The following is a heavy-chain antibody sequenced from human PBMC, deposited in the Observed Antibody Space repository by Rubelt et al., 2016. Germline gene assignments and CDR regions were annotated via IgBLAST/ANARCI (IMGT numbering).Heavy chain of an antibody. V-gene: IGHV3-21*01. CDR2: ISTDGGDT. J-gene: IGHJ4*02. D-gene: IGHD1-26*01. CDR1: GFTFTNYW. Sequence: EVQLEESGGGLVQPGGSLRLSCAVSGFTFTNYWMAWVRQAPGKGLEWVAAISTDGGDTWYADYVKGRFAVSRDNANNALYPQMNCLGAEDTAMYYCARDIVAATYVLDYWGQGTLVTVSS. CDR3: ARDIVAATYVLDY.